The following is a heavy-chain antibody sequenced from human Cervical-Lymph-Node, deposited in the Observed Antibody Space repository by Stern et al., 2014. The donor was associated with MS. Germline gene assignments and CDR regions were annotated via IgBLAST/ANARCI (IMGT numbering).Heavy chain of an antibody. Sequence: EVQLVESGGGLIPPGGSLRLSCAASGLTVRGRYMNWVRQAPGKGLEWVSVIFSGGDTYYADSVKGRFTFSRDTSKNTLYLQMDSLRVEDTAVYYCATDQGDYWGQGTLVSVSS. J-gene: IGHJ4*02. CDR3: ATDQGDY. CDR2: IFSGGDT. V-gene: IGHV3-53*01. D-gene: IGHD2-2*01. CDR1: GLTVRGRY.